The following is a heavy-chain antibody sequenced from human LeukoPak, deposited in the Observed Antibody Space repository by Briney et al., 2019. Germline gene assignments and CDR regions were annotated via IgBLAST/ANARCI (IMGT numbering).Heavy chain of an antibody. CDR2: SRNKAKSYTA. CDR1: GFTFSDYY. J-gene: IGHJ6*04. V-gene: IGHV3-72*01. Sequence: GGSLRLSCAASGFTFSDYYMDWVRQTPGKGLEWVGRSRNKAKSYTAEYAASVKGRFTISRDDSKNSLYLQMNNLKSEDTAVYHCVRGYRGMGVWGKGTTVTVSS. CDR3: VRGYRGMGV. D-gene: IGHD1-1*01.